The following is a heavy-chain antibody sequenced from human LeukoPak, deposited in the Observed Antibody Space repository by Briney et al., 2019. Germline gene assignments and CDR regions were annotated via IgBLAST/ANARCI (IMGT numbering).Heavy chain of an antibody. CDR3: YSGLPARTYYYDSSGYYHRYYFDY. CDR2: INHSGST. D-gene: IGHD3-22*01. Sequence: RASETLSLTCAVYGGSFSGYYWSWLRQPPGKGLEWIGEINHSGSTNYNPSLKSRVTISVDTSKNQFSLKLSSVTAADTAVYYCYSGLPARTYYYDSSGYYHRYYFDYWGQGTLVTVSS. J-gene: IGHJ4*02. V-gene: IGHV4-34*01. CDR1: GGSFSGYY.